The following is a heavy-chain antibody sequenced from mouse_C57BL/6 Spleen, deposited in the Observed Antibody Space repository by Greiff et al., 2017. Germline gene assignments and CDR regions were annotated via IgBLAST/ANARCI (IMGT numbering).Heavy chain of an antibody. V-gene: IGHV1-82*01. J-gene: IGHJ4*01. CDR1: GYAFSSSW. D-gene: IGHD2-4*01. CDR2: IYPGDGDT. CDR3: ATIYYDYDGYYAMDY. Sequence: VQLQQSGPELVKPGASVKISCKASGYAFSSSWMNWVKQRPGKGLEWIGRIYPGDGDTNYNGTFKGKATLTADKSSSTAYMQLSSLTSEDSAVYFCATIYYDYDGYYAMDYWGQGTSVTVSS.